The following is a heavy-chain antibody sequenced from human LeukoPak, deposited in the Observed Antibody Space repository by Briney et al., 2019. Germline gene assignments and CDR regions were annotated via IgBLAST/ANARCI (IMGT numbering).Heavy chain of an antibody. J-gene: IGHJ4*02. Sequence: SETLSLTCIVSGVSISSSIYYWAWVRQPPGKGLEWIGTVFYNGATQYSPSLRSRVTISIDTSTNQFSLKLTSVTAADTAVYYCARLDSSGYTFDCWGQGTLVTVSS. CDR1: GVSISSSIYY. CDR2: VFYNGAT. CDR3: ARLDSSGYTFDC. D-gene: IGHD3-22*01. V-gene: IGHV4-39*07.